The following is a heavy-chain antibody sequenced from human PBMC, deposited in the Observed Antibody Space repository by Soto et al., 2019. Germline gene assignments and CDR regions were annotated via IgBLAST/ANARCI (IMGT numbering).Heavy chain of an antibody. CDR1: GYTFTGYY. V-gene: IGHV1-2*02. D-gene: IGHD3-22*01. CDR2: INPNSGGT. J-gene: IGHJ4*02. CDR3: ARGGYYDSSGYYNQ. Sequence: GASVKVTCKASGYTFTGYYMHWVRQAPGQGLEWMGWINPNSGGTNYAQKFQGRVTMTRDTSISTAYMELSRLRSDDTAVYYCARGGYYDSSGYYNQWGQGTLVTVSS.